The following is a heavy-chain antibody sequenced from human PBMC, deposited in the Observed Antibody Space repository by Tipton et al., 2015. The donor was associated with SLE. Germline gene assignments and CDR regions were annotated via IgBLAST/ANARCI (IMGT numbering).Heavy chain of an antibody. CDR3: ARVGSSWYVGYYYYMDV. V-gene: IGHV4-4*02. CDR1: GGSISSSNW. Sequence: TLSLTCAVSGGSISSSNWWSWVRQPPGKGLEWIGEIYHSGSTNYNPSLKSRVTISEDKSKNQFSMKLSSVTAADTAVYYCARVGSSWYVGYYYYMDVWGKGTTVTVSS. CDR2: IYHSGST. D-gene: IGHD6-13*01. J-gene: IGHJ6*03.